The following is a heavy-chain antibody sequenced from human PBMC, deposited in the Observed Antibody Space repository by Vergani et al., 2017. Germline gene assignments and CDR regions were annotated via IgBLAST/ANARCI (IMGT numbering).Heavy chain of an antibody. CDR2: IYWDYDK. D-gene: IGHD2-8*01. J-gene: IGHJ4*02. Sequence: QITLKESGPTLVKPTQTLTLTCTFSGFSLSTSGVGVGWIRQPPGKALEGLALIYWDYDKRYSPSLKSRLTITKDTSKNQVVLTMTDMDPVDTATYYCAHSTLYDIGGYFDYWGQGTLVTVSS. CDR3: AHSTLYDIGGYFDY. CDR1: GFSLSTSGVG. V-gene: IGHV2-5*02.